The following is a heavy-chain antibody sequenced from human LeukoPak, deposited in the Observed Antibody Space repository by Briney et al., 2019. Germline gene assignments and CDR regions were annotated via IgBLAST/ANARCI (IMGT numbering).Heavy chain of an antibody. Sequence: PSETLSLTCTVSGGSISSSSYYWGWIRQPPGKGLEWIGSIYYSGSTYYNSSLKSRVTISVDTSKNQFSLKLSSVTAADTAVYYCARLSYTVTTGGRGIDYWGQGTLVTVSS. V-gene: IGHV4-39*01. CDR1: GGSISSSSYY. CDR3: ARLSYTVTTGGRGIDY. D-gene: IGHD4-11*01. CDR2: IYYSGST. J-gene: IGHJ4*02.